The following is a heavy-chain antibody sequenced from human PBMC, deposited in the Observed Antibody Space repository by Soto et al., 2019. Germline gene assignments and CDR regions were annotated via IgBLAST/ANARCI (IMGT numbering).Heavy chain of an antibody. CDR3: ARGFYGDYYYYYGMDV. CDR2: IYYSGST. Sequence: SETLSLTCTVSGGSISSGDYYWSWIRQPPGKGLEWIGYIYYSGSTYYNPSLKSRVTISVDTSKNQFSLKLSSVTAADTAVYYCARGFYGDYYYYYGMDVWGQGTTVTVSS. J-gene: IGHJ6*02. V-gene: IGHV4-30-4*01. D-gene: IGHD4-17*01. CDR1: GGSISSGDYY.